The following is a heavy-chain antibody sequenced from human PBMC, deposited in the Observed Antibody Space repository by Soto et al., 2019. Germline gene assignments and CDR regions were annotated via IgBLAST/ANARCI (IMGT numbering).Heavy chain of an antibody. CDR1: GFTFSSYA. CDR2: ISGSGGST. J-gene: IGHJ3*02. CDR3: AKFLTRPGAFEI. D-gene: IGHD3-9*01. Sequence: GSLRLSCAASGFTFSSYAMSWVRQAPGKGLEWVSAISGSGGSTYYADSVKGRFTISRDNSKNTLYLQMNSLRAEDTAVYYWAKFLTRPGAFEIGGQGTMVTISS. V-gene: IGHV3-23*01.